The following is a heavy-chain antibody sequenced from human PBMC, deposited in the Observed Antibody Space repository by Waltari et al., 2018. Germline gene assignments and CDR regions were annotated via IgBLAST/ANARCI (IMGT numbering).Heavy chain of an antibody. CDR3: ARPGSSSRVYFDY. CDR2: IYPGDSDT. V-gene: IGHV5-51*01. CDR1: GYRFTSYW. Sequence: EVQLVPSGAEVKKPGESLKISCQGSGYRFTSYWIGWLRQMPGKGLEWMGIIYPGDSDTRYSPSFQGQVTISADKSISTAYLQWSSLKASDTAMYYCARPGSSSRVYFDYWGQGTLVTVSS. J-gene: IGHJ4*02. D-gene: IGHD6-6*01.